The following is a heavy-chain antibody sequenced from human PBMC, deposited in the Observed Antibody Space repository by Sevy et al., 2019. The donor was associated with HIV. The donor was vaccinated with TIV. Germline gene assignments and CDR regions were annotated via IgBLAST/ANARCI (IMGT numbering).Heavy chain of an antibody. Sequence: SETLSLTCTVSGGSISSGDYYWSWIRQPPGKGLEWIGYIYYSRSTYYNPSLKSRVTISVDTSKNQFSLKLSSVTAADTAVYYGARLSGGSYHFDYWGQGTLVTVSS. CDR2: IYYSRST. CDR1: GGSISSGDYY. J-gene: IGHJ4*02. V-gene: IGHV4-30-4*01. CDR3: ARLSGGSYHFDY. D-gene: IGHD1-26*01.